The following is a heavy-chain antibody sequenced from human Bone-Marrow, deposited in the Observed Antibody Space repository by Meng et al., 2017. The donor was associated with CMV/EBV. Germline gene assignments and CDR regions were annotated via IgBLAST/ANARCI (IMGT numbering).Heavy chain of an antibody. CDR3: ARGQIVVVVAAYYYYYGMDV. CDR1: GGSISSSSYY. CDR2: IYYSGST. D-gene: IGHD2-15*01. Sequence: SETLSLTCTVSGGSISSSSYYWGWIRQPPGKGLEWIGSIYYSGSTYYNPSLKSRVTISVDTSKNQFSLKLSSVTAADTAVYYCARGQIVVVVAAYYYYYGMDVWGQGTTVTVSS. V-gene: IGHV4-39*01. J-gene: IGHJ6*02.